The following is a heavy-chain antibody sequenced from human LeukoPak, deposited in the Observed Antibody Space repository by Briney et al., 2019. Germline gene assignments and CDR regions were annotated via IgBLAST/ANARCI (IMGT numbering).Heavy chain of an antibody. Sequence: GASVKVSCKASGYTFTGYYMHWVRQAPGQGLEWMGWINPNSGGTNYAQKFQGRVTMTRNTSISTAYMELSSLRSEDAAVYYCARGRRSSSWNKLTPWGQGTLVTVSS. CDR1: GYTFTGYY. CDR3: ARGRRSSSWNKLTP. D-gene: IGHD6-13*01. J-gene: IGHJ5*02. V-gene: IGHV1-2*02. CDR2: INPNSGGT.